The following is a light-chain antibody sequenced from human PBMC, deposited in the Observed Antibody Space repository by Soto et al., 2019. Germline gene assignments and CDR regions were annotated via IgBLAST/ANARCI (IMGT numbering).Light chain of an antibody. J-gene: IGKJ1*01. Sequence: SQLTQSPSALSASVGDRFILTFRASQNIGTSLAWYQQKPGRAPKVLIYDVSTLERGVPSRFSGSQFGSEFTLTISGLQPDDFATYYCQQYSNFATFGQGTKVDIK. CDR2: DVS. CDR3: QQYSNFAT. CDR1: QNIGTS. V-gene: IGKV1-5*01.